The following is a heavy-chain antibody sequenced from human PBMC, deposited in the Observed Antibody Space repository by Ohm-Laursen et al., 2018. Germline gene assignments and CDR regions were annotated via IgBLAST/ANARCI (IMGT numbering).Heavy chain of an antibody. J-gene: IGHJ4*02. CDR2: ISSSGNII. CDR1: GFIFSDYY. V-gene: IGHV3-11*01. Sequence: SLRLSCTASGFIFSDYYMSWIRQAPGKGLEWVSYISSSGNIIYYADSMKGRFTISRDNAKNSLYLQMNSLRAEDTAVYYCARDGSIAAAVIIWGQGTPVTVSS. CDR3: ARDGSIAAAVII. D-gene: IGHD6-13*01.